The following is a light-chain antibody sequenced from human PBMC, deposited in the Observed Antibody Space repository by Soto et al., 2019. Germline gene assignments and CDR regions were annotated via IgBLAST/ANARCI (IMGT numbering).Light chain of an antibody. CDR3: CSYAGSSTFVV. J-gene: IGLJ2*01. Sequence: QSALTQPASVSGSPGQSITISCTGTSSDVGIYNLVSWYQQHPGKAPKLMIYEVSKRPSGVSNRFSGSKSGNTASLTISGLQSEDEADYYCCSYAGSSTFVVFGGGT. V-gene: IGLV2-23*02. CDR1: SSDVGIYNL. CDR2: EVS.